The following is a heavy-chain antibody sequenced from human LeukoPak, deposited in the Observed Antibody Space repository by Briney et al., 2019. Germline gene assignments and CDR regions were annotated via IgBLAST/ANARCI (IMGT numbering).Heavy chain of an antibody. CDR1: GFTFDDCA. Sequence: GGSLRLSCAASGFTFDDCAMHWVRQAPGKGLEWVSGISWNSGSIGYADSVKGRFTISRDNAKNSLYLQMNSLRAEDTALYYCAKDMAGYSSSYYGMDVWGQGTTVTVSS. CDR2: ISWNSGSI. D-gene: IGHD6-13*01. CDR3: AKDMAGYSSSYYGMDV. V-gene: IGHV3-9*01. J-gene: IGHJ6*02.